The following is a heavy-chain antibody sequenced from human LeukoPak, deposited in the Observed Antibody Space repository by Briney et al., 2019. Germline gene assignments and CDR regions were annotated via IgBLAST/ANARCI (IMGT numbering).Heavy chain of an antibody. Sequence: GGSLRLSCAASGFTFSTYWVHWVRQAPGKWLVWVSRINPDGSRTDYADSVKGRFTISRDNAKNTLYQQMNSLRAEDTAVYFCARDLRGTRDYWGEGPLVSVSS. V-gene: IGHV3-74*01. J-gene: IGHJ4*02. CDR2: INPDGSRT. CDR3: ARDLRGTRDY. D-gene: IGHD2-15*01. CDR1: GFTFSTYW.